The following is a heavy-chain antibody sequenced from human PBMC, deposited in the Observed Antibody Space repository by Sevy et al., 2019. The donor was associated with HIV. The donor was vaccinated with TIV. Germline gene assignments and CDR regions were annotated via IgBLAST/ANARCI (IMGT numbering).Heavy chain of an antibody. V-gene: IGHV3-48*03. Sequence: GGSLRLSCEASGFTFRSYEMNWVRQAPGKGLEWLLYISTGGRTIYYIDSVKGRFTISRDNAKNSLHLQMNSLRDEDTAVYYCATTRRDDYNYYFEYWGQGTLVTVSS. CDR1: GFTFRSYE. CDR3: ATTRRDDYNYYFEY. J-gene: IGHJ4*02. CDR2: ISTGGRTI. D-gene: IGHD4-4*01.